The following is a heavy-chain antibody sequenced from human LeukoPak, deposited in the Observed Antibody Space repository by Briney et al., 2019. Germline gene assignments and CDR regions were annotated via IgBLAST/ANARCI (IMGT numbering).Heavy chain of an antibody. V-gene: IGHV3-30-3*01. D-gene: IGHD6-13*01. Sequence: GGSLRLSCAASGFTFSSYAMHWVRQAPGKGLEWGAVISYDGSNKYYADSVKGRFTISRDNSKNTLYLQMNSLRAEDTAVYYCARDLASSSSWPDAFDIWGQGTMVTVSS. J-gene: IGHJ3*02. CDR1: GFTFSSYA. CDR3: ARDLASSSSWPDAFDI. CDR2: ISYDGSNK.